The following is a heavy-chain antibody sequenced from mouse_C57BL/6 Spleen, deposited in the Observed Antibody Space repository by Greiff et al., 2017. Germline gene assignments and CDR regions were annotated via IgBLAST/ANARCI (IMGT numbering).Heavy chain of an antibody. D-gene: IGHD1-1*01. Sequence: EVKVEESGPGMVKPSQSLSLTCTVTGYSITSGYDWHWIRHFPGNKLEWMGYISYSGSTNYNPSLKSRISITHDTSKNHFFLKLNSVTTEDTATYYCAREGPYYGLDYWGQGTTLTVSS. J-gene: IGHJ2*01. CDR2: ISYSGST. V-gene: IGHV3-1*01. CDR3: AREGPYYGLDY. CDR1: GYSITSGYD.